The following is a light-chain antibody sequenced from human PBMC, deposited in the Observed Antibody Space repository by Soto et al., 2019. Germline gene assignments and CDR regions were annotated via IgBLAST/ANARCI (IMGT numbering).Light chain of an antibody. CDR2: EVS. CDR1: SSDVGGYNY. Sequence: QSALTQPPSASGSPGQSVTISCTGTSSDVGGYNYVSWYQRHPGKAPKLMIYEVSKRPSGVPDRFSGSKSGNTASLTVSGLQAEDEADYYCRSYAGSNNYVFGIVTKVTVL. CDR3: RSYAGSNNYV. V-gene: IGLV2-8*01. J-gene: IGLJ1*01.